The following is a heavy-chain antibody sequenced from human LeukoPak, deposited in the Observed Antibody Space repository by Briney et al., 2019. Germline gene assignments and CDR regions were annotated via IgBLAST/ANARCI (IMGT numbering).Heavy chain of an antibody. J-gene: IGHJ6*02. CDR1: GFTVSSYA. CDR2: ISYDGSNK. V-gene: IGHV3-30-3*01. CDR3: AREYRSPESDYYYGMDV. Sequence: GGSLRLSCAASGFTVSSYAMHWVRQAPGKGLEWVAVISYDGSNKYYADSVKGRFTISRDNSKNTLYLQMNSLRAEDTAVYYCAREYRSPESDYYYGMDVWGQGTTVTVSS. D-gene: IGHD1-14*01.